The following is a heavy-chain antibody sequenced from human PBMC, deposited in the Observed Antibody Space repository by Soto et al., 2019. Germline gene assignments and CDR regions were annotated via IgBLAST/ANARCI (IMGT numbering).Heavy chain of an antibody. Sequence: WETLSLTCTVSGGSVSSGSFYWSWIRRPPGKGLEWIGYFYDSGSTNYNPSLRSRVTMSVDTSKNQFSLKLSSVTAADTAVYYCAASAPPATNYYYAMDVWGQGTTVTVSS. CDR2: FYDSGST. CDR1: GGSVSSGSFY. CDR3: AASAPPATNYYYAMDV. D-gene: IGHD5-12*01. V-gene: IGHV4-61*01. J-gene: IGHJ6*02.